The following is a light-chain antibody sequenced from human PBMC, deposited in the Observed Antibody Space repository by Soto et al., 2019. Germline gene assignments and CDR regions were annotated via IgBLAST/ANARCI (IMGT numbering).Light chain of an antibody. Sequence: EIVLTQSPGTLSLSSGERATLSCRASQSVNSNYLAWYQQKPGQSPRLLMYGASSRATGIPDRFSGSGSGTDFTLTISRLEPEDFAVYYCQQYDTSPRTFGQGTKVEIK. V-gene: IGKV3-20*01. CDR2: GAS. J-gene: IGKJ1*01. CDR1: QSVNSNY. CDR3: QQYDTSPRT.